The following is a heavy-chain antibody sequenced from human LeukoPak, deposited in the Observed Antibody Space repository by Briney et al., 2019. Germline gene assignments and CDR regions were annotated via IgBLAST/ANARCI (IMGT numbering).Heavy chain of an antibody. CDR2: IYYSGST. Sequence: SETLSLTCTVSGGSISSYYWSWIRQPSGKGLEWIGYIYYSGSTNYNPSLKSRVTISVDTSKNQFSLKLSSVTAADTAVYYCARAPGYCSSTSCFWFDYWGQGTLVTVSS. J-gene: IGHJ4*02. V-gene: IGHV4-59*01. CDR1: GGSISSYY. D-gene: IGHD2-2*01. CDR3: ARAPGYCSSTSCFWFDY.